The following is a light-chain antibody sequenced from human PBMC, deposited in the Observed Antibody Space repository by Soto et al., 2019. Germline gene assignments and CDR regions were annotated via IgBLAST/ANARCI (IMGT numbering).Light chain of an antibody. CDR3: QQYNSYSET. CDR2: DAS. V-gene: IGKV1-17*01. CDR1: QGIRND. J-gene: IGKJ1*01. Sequence: DIQMTQSPSSLSASVGDRVTITCRASQGIRNDLSWYQQKPGKAPKLLIYDASSLESGVPSRFSGSGSGTEFTLTISSLQPDDFATYYCQQYNSYSETFGQGTKVDIK.